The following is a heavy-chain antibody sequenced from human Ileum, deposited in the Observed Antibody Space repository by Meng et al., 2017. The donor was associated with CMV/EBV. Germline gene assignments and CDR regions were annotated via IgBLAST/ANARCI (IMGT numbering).Heavy chain of an antibody. V-gene: IGHV1-2*06. D-gene: IGHD3-10*01. CDR2: INPNSGDT. Sequence: QVQVVQSGAEVKNPGASVKVSRKASGHTFTGYYLHWVRQAPGQGLEWMGRINPNSGDTNYAQKFQGRFTMTRDTSNSLAYMELSGLTSDDTAVYYCASYGSGTYSIFDYWGQGTLVTVSS. J-gene: IGHJ4*02. CDR3: ASYGSGTYSIFDY. CDR1: GHTFTGYY.